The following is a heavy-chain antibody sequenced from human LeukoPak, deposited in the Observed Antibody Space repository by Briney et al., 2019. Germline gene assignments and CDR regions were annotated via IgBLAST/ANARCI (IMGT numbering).Heavy chain of an antibody. CDR3: VRDRYSSGWYPFDF. CDR1: GFTFSDSW. CDR2: IKQDGTQK. J-gene: IGHJ4*02. Sequence: GGSLRLSCAASGFTFSDSWMSWVRQAPGKGLEWVAIIKQDGTQKYYLDSVKGRFTISRDNAENSLYLQMNSLRAEDTAVYYCVRDRYSSGWYPFDFWGQGTLVTVSS. V-gene: IGHV3-7*04. D-gene: IGHD6-19*01.